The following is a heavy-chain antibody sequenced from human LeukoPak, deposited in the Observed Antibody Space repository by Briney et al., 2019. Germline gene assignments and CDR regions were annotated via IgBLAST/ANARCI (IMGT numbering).Heavy chain of an antibody. Sequence: PGGSLRLSCAASGFTFSSYGMYWVRQAPGKGLEWVAVISYDGSNKYYADSVKGRFTISRDNSKNTLYLQMNSLRAEDTAVYYCATSQLVVDAFDIWGQGTMVTVSS. J-gene: IGHJ3*02. V-gene: IGHV3-30*03. CDR3: ATSQLVVDAFDI. CDR2: ISYDGSNK. D-gene: IGHD1-1*01. CDR1: GFTFSSYG.